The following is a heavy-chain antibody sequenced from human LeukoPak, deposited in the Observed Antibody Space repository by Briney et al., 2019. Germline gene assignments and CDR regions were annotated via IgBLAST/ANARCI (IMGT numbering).Heavy chain of an antibody. D-gene: IGHD3-16*02. CDR2: ISSSSSYI. CDR1: GFTFSSYS. CDR3: AREAYGTTYYDYVWGSYRYYFDY. V-gene: IGHV3-21*01. Sequence: GGSLRLSCAASGFTFSSYSMNWVRQAPGKGLEWVSSISSSSSYIYYADSVKGRFTISRDNAKNSLYLQMNSLRAEDTAVYYCAREAYGTTYYDYVWGSYRYYFDYWGQGTLVTVSS. J-gene: IGHJ4*02.